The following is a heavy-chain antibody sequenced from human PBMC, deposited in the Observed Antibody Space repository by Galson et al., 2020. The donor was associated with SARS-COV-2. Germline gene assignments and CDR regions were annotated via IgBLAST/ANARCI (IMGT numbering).Heavy chain of an antibody. CDR3: ARNYGDYPCFDY. D-gene: IGHD4-17*01. J-gene: IGHJ4*02. V-gene: IGHV3-30*04. CDR1: GFTFNSYA. Sequence: TGGSLRLSCAASGFTFNSYAIHWVRQAPGKGLEWVAVISYDGSNKNYAASVKGRFTISRDNSKNTLYLQMNSLRAEDTAVYYCARNYGDYPCFDYWGQGTLVTVSS. CDR2: ISYDGSNK.